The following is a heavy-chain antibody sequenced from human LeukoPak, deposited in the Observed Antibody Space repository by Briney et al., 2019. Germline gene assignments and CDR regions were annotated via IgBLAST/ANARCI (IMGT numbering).Heavy chain of an antibody. V-gene: IGHV4-31*03. Sequence: SQTLSLTCTVSGGSISSGGYYWSWIRQHPGKGLEWIGEIYHSGSTNYNPSLKSRVTISVDKSKNQFSLKLSSVTAADTAVYYCARMGIAAAGSIDPWGQGTLATVSS. J-gene: IGHJ5*02. D-gene: IGHD6-13*01. CDR1: GGSISSGGYY. CDR3: ARMGIAAAGSIDP. CDR2: IYHSGST.